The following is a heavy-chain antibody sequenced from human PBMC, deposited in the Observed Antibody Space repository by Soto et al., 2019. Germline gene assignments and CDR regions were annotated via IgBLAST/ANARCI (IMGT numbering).Heavy chain of an antibody. J-gene: IGHJ4*02. CDR2: ISYDGSNK. CDR1: GFTFSSYA. CDR3: AGDRYYDSRGFDY. V-gene: IGHV3-30-3*01. D-gene: IGHD3-22*01. Sequence: QVQLVESGGGVVQPGRSLRLSCAASGFTFSSYAMHWVRQAPGKGLEWVAVISYDGSNKYYADSVKGRFTISRDNSKNTLYLQMNSLRAEDTAVYYCAGDRYYDSRGFDYWGQGTLVTVSS.